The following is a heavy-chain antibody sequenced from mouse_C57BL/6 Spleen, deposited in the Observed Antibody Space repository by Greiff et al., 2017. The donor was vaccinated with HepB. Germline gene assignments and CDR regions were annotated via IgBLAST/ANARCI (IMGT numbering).Heavy chain of an antibody. CDR1: GFSLSTSGMG. J-gene: IGHJ3*01. V-gene: IGHV8-12*01. CDR2: IYWDDDK. D-gene: IGHD1-1*01. Sequence: QVTLKECGPGILQSSQTLSLTCSFSGFSLSTSGMGVSWIRQPSGKGLEWLAHIYWDDDKRYNPSLKSRLTISKDTSRNQVFLKITSVDTADTATYYFARREDYYGSSSWFAYWGQGTLVTVSA. CDR3: ARREDYYGSSSWFAY.